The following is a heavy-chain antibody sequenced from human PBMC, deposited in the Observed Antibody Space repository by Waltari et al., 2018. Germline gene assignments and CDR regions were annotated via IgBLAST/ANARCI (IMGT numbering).Heavy chain of an antibody. D-gene: IGHD2-21*01. CDR1: GFTFSSYA. CDR3: AKGSFVVVIAVLDY. CDR2: IRGSGGST. Sequence: EVQLLESGGGLVQPGGSLRLSCAASGFTFSSYAMSWVRQAPGKGLEWVLAIRGSGGSTNYADSVKGRFTISTDNAKNTLYLQMNSLRAEDTAVYYCAKGSFVVVIAVLDYWGQGTLVTVSS. V-gene: IGHV3-23*01. J-gene: IGHJ4*02.